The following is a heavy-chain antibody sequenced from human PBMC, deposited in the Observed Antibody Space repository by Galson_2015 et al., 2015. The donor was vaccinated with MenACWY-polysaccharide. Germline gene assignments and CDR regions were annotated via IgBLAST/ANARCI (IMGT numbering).Heavy chain of an antibody. J-gene: IGHJ4*02. CDR1: GFTFSNYW. CDR3: ARDTAPPTYSSGWYRFNDY. V-gene: IGHV3-7*01. Sequence: SLRLSCAASGFTFSNYWMSWVRQVPGKGLEWVANIKQDGSEKYYVDSVKGRFTISRDNAKNSLYLQMNSLRAEDTAVYYCARDTAPPTYSSGWYRFNDYWGQGTLVTVSS. CDR2: IKQDGSEK. D-gene: IGHD6-19*01.